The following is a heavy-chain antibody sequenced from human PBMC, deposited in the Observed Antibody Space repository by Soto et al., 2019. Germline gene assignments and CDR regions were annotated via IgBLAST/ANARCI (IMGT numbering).Heavy chain of an antibody. CDR1: GGTFSSYA. V-gene: IGHV1-69*06. J-gene: IGHJ4*02. D-gene: IGHD5-12*01. Sequence: SVKVSCKASGGTFSSYAISWVRQAPGQGLEWMGGIIPIFGTANYAQKFQGRVTITADKSTSTAYMELSSLRSEDTAVYYCARGPKGYDSIIYYFDYWGQGTLVTVSS. CDR3: ARGPKGYDSIIYYFDY. CDR2: IIPIFGTA.